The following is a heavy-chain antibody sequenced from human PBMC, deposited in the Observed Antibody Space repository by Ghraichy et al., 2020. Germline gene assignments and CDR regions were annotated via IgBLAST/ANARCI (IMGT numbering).Heavy chain of an antibody. J-gene: IGHJ3*02. CDR3: ARGQNYGGNSAGSDVFDI. Sequence: SQTLSLTCVVSGGSISSGGHSWSWIRQPPGKGLDWIGYIYYSGTTYYNPSLQSRVTMSVDRSNNQFSLRLSSSTAADTAVYYCARGQNYGGNSAGSDVFDIWGLGTMVTVSS. D-gene: IGHD4-23*01. CDR2: IYYSGTT. CDR1: GGSISSGGHS. V-gene: IGHV4-30-2*01.